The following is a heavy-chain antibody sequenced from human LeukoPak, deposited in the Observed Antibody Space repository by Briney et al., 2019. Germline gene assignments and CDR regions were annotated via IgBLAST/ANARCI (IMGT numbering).Heavy chain of an antibody. CDR1: GGSLSNYY. J-gene: IGHJ5*02. Sequence: SETLSLTCTVSGGSLSNYYWIWIRQPPGKGLEWIGDIFYSGKTNYNPSLKSRITISVDTSNNQFSLKLSSVTAADTAVYYCARAAAAGIRGWFDPWGQGTLVTVSS. CDR3: ARAAAAGIRGWFDP. V-gene: IGHV4-59*08. CDR2: IFYSGKT. D-gene: IGHD6-13*01.